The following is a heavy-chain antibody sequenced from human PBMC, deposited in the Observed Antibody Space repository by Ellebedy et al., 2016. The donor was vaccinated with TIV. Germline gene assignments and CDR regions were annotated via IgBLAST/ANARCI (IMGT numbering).Heavy chain of an antibody. D-gene: IGHD5-18*01. CDR2: IYYSGST. CDR3: AISGYSYGFPDYFEY. J-gene: IGHJ4*02. Sequence: SETLSPTXTVSGYSISSSYYWSWIRQPPGKGLEWIGYIYYSGSTNYNPSLKSRVTISVDTSKSQFSLKLSSVTAADTAVYYCAISGYSYGFPDYFEYWGQGTLVTVSS. CDR1: GYSISSSYY. V-gene: IGHV4-59*08.